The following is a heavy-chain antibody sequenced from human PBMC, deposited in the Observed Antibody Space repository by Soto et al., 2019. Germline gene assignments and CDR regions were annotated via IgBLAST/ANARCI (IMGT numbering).Heavy chain of an antibody. CDR3: ARYLIPDYSNYVVTYYQYGMGV. Sequence: GESLKIACKGSGYSFTSYWIGWVRQMPGKGLEWMGIIYPGDSDTRYSPSFQGQVTISADKSISTAYLQWSSLKASDTAMYYCARYLIPDYSNYVVTYYQYGMGVSDQGITVTVS. J-gene: IGHJ6*02. D-gene: IGHD4-4*01. CDR1: GYSFTSYW. V-gene: IGHV5-51*01. CDR2: IYPGDSDT.